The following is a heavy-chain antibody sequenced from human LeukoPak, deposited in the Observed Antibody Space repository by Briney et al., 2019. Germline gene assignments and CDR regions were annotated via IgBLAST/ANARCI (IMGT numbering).Heavy chain of an antibody. J-gene: IGHJ4*02. CDR3: ARRYFDY. CDR2: IKQDGSEK. Sequence: PGGSLRLSCAASGFNFSSYWTSWVRQAPGKGLEWVANIKQDGSEKYYVASVKGRFTISRDNAKNSLYLQMNSLRAEDTAVYYCARRYFDYWGQGTLVTVSS. V-gene: IGHV3-7*01. CDR1: GFNFSSYW.